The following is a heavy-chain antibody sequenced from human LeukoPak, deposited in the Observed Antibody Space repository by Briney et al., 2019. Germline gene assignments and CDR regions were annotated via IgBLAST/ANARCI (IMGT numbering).Heavy chain of an antibody. CDR3: ARRRDFIDY. V-gene: IGHV3-11*01. CDR1: GFTLSDYY. Sequence: GGSLRLSCAASGFTLSDYYMSWIRQAPGKGLEWVSYSRSSGSTIYYADSVKGRFAISRDNAKNSLYLQMNSLRAEDTAVYYCARRRDFIDYWGQGTLVTVSS. D-gene: IGHD3/OR15-3a*01. J-gene: IGHJ4*02. CDR2: SRSSGSTI.